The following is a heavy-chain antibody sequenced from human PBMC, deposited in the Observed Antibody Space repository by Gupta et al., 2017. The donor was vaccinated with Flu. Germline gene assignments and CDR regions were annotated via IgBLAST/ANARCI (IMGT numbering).Heavy chain of an antibody. D-gene: IGHD1-20*01. CDR2: ISYSGST. V-gene: IGHV4-59*01. CDR1: SGSISNYY. J-gene: IGHJ6*02. CDR3: ARDNWKKYGNDGWYYYGLDV. Sequence: QVQLQESGPGLVKPSETLSLTCTVSSGSISNYYWSWIRQSPGQGLEWIGYISYSGSTSYTPSLKSRVSMSIDTSKNLFSLILTSVTAADTAVYYCARDNWKKYGNDGWYYYGLDVWGQGTTVTVSS.